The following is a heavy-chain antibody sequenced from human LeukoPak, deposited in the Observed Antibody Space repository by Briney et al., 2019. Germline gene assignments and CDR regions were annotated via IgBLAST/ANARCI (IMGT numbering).Heavy chain of an antibody. D-gene: IGHD3-22*01. J-gene: IGHJ4*02. CDR2: ISGHNGNT. Sequence: ASVKVSCKAPGYTFTNYGISWVRQASGQGLEWMGWISGHNGNTDYAQKLHGRVTMTTDTSTSTAYMELRSLSSDDTAVYCCARASSRSGYQDFFDSWGQGTQVTVSS. CDR1: GYTFTNYG. V-gene: IGHV1-18*01. CDR3: ARASSRSGYQDFFDS.